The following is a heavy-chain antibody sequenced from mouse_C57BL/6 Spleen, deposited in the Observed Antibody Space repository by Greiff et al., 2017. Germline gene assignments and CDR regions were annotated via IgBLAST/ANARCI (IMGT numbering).Heavy chain of an antibody. CDR2: ISSGGSYT. CDR1: GFTFSSYG. Sequence: EVQLVESGGDLVKPGGSLKLSCAASGFTFSSYGMSWVRQTPDKRLEWVATISSGGSYTYYPDSVKGRFTISSDNAKNTLYLQMSSLKSEDTAMYYCARRGNPNYFDYWGKGTTLTVSS. V-gene: IGHV5-6*01. J-gene: IGHJ2*01. D-gene: IGHD2-1*01. CDR3: ARRGNPNYFDY.